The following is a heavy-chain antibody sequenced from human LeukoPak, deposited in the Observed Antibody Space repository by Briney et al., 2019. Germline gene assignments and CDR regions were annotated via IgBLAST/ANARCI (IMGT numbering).Heavy chain of an antibody. J-gene: IGHJ6*03. CDR3: ARARNYYGSGSYSIIPYHYYYMDV. Sequence: SETLSLTCTVPDGSISSYYWSWIRQPPGKGLEWIAYIHNSGSTNYNPSLKSRGTISVDTSTNQFSLTLSSVTAADTAVYYCARARNYYGSGSYSIIPYHYYYMDVWGKGTTVTISS. V-gene: IGHV4-59*08. CDR1: DGSISSYY. D-gene: IGHD3-10*01. CDR2: IHNSGST.